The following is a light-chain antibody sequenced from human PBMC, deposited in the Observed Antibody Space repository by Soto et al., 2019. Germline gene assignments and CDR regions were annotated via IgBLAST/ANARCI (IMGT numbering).Light chain of an antibody. Sequence: DIVMTQSPDSLAVSLGERATINCKSSQSVLYSSNNKNYLALYQQKPGQPPKLLIYWASTRESGVPDRFSGSGSGTDFTLTISSLQAEDVAVYYCQQYYSTPPYTFGQGPSWRSN. V-gene: IGKV4-1*01. CDR3: QQYYSTPPYT. CDR2: WAS. CDR1: QSVLYSSNNKNY. J-gene: IGKJ2*01.